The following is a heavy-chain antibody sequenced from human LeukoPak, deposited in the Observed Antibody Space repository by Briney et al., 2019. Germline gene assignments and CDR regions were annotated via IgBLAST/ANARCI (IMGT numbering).Heavy chain of an antibody. CDR1: GFTFSSYG. V-gene: IGHV3-30*02. CDR2: IRYDGSNK. Sequence: GGTLRLSCAASGFTFSSYGMHWVRQAPGKGLEWVAFIRYDGSNKYYADSVKGRFTISRDNSKNTLYLQMNGLRAEDTAVYCCAKAPHYGDYYYYYMDVWGKGTTVTISS. J-gene: IGHJ6*03. D-gene: IGHD4-17*01. CDR3: AKAPHYGDYYYYYMDV.